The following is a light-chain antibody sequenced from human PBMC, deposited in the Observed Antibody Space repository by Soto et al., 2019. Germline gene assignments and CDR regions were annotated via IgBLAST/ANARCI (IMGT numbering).Light chain of an antibody. CDR3: QSYDSSLSGSVV. CDR2: GNS. V-gene: IGLV1-40*01. CDR1: SCNIGAGYD. J-gene: IGLJ2*01. Sequence: QSVLTQPPSVSGAPGQRVTIYCTGSSCNIGAGYDVHWYQQLPGTAPKLLIYGNSNRPSGVPDRFSGSKSGTSASLAITGLQAEDEADYYCQSYDSSLSGSVVFGGGTKLTVL.